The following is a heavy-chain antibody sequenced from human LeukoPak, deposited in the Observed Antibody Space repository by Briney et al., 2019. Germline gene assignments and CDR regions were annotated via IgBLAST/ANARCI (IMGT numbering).Heavy chain of an antibody. CDR2: ISSSGTTI. CDR3: ASLRGVNR. Sequence: GSLRLSCAASGFTFSDYYMSWIRRPPGKGLEWVSYISSSGTTIYYADSVRGRFTVSRDNAKNSLYLQMDSLSAEDTAVYYCASLRGVNRWGQGTLVTVSS. V-gene: IGHV3-11*01. D-gene: IGHD3-10*01. CDR1: GFTFSDYY. J-gene: IGHJ4*02.